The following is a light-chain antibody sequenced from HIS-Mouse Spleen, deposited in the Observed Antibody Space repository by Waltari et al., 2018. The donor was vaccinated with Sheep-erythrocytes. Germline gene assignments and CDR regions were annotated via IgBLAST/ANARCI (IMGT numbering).Light chain of an antibody. CDR3: LQDYNYPFT. CDR1: QGIRND. CDR2: AAS. J-gene: IGKJ3*01. Sequence: AIQLTQSPSSLSASVGDRVPITCRASQGIRNDLGWYQQKPGKAPKLLIYAASSLQSGVPSRFSGSGSGTDFTLTISSLQPEDFATYYCLQDYNYPFTFGPGTKVDIK. V-gene: IGKV1-6*01.